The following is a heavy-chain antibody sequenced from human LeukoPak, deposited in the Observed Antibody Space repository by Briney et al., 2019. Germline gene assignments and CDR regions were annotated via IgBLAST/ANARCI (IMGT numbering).Heavy chain of an antibody. J-gene: IGHJ3*01. V-gene: IGHV3-74*01. CDR2: INTDGSST. CDR3: ARSRLDAFDL. CDR1: GFTFSSSW. D-gene: IGHD6-19*01. Sequence: GGSLRLSCAASGFTFSSSWMHWVRQAPGKGLVWVSRINTDGSSTSYADSVKGRFTISRDNSKNMVFLQMNSLRAEDTALFYCARSRLDAFDLWGQGTMVTVSS.